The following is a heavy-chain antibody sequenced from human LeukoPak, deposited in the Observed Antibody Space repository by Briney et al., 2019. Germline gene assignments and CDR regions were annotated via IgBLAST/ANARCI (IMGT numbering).Heavy chain of an antibody. Sequence: ASVKVSCKASGYSFTGYYIHLVRQVPGQGLEWMGIINPSNGNTNYAQEFQGRVTMTRDTSITTAYMELTRLKSDDTAVYYCARGAEYGGHSAWYFDLWGRGTLIAVSS. J-gene: IGHJ2*01. CDR2: INPSNGNT. CDR1: GYSFTGYY. V-gene: IGHV1-2*02. D-gene: IGHD4-23*01. CDR3: ARGAEYGGHSAWYFDL.